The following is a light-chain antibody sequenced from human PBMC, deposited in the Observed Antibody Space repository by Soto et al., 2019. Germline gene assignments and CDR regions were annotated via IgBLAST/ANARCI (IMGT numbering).Light chain of an antibody. V-gene: IGKV1-5*03. CDR2: KAS. CDR1: QSISSW. J-gene: IGKJ1*01. Sequence: DIDMTQSPSTLSASVGDRVNVTFRASQSISSWLAWYQQKAGKAPKLLIYKASALESGVPSRFSGSGSGTEFTLTISSLEPEDFATYYCQHYNTYPWTFGQGTKVDIK. CDR3: QHYNTYPWT.